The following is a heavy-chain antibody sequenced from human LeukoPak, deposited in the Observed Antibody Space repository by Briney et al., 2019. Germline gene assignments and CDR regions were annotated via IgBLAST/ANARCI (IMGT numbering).Heavy chain of an antibody. CDR1: GCRFNSYW. V-gene: IGHV5-51*01. Sequence: GAALEISFKGSGCRFNSYWIGWVRRLPGKGVEWMGIIYPGDYDTRYSPSFQGQVTISADKYIKTAYLPWSSLQASDTAVYYCATLYTLLWFGDLLWSWFDPWGQGTLVTVSS. CDR3: ATLYTLLWFGDLLWSWFDP. D-gene: IGHD3-10*01. J-gene: IGHJ5*02. CDR2: IYPGDYDT.